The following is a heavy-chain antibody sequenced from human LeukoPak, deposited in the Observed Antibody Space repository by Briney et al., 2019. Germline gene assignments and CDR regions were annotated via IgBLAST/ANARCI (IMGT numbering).Heavy chain of an antibody. CDR3: ASSGHHLRFLEWLLFH. Sequence: GGSLRLSCAASGFTFSSYEMNWVRQAPGKGLEWVSYISSSGSTIYYADSVKGRFTISRDNAKNSLYLQMNSLRAEDTAVYYCASSGHHLRFLEWLLFHWGQGTLVTVSS. CDR2: ISSSGSTI. CDR1: GFTFSSYE. D-gene: IGHD3-3*01. J-gene: IGHJ4*02. V-gene: IGHV3-48*03.